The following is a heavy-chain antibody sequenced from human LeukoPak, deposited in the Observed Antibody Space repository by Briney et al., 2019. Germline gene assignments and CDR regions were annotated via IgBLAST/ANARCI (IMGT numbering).Heavy chain of an antibody. V-gene: IGHV3-30*18. CDR2: ISYDGSNK. D-gene: IGHD3-10*01. Sequence: PGRSLRLSCAASGFTFSSYGMHWVRQAPGKGLEWVAGISYDGSNKYYADSVTGRFTISRDNSKNTLYLQMNSLRAEDTAVYYCANFGTMVRGVINTNRDYWGQGTLVTVSS. CDR3: ANFGTMVRGVINTNRDY. J-gene: IGHJ4*02. CDR1: GFTFSSYG.